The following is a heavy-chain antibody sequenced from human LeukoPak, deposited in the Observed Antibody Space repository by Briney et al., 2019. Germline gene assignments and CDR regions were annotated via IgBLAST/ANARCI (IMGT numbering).Heavy chain of an antibody. CDR1: GFTLSSHS. CDR2: ISSSSSYI. D-gene: IGHD2-15*01. Sequence: GGSLRLSCAASGFTLSSHSMNWVRQAPGKGLEWVSSISSSSSYIYYADSVKGRFTISRDNAKNSLYLQMNSLRAEDTAVYYCARDRSGGSCFWLWGQGTLVTVSS. J-gene: IGHJ4*02. CDR3: ARDRSGGSCFWL. V-gene: IGHV3-21*01.